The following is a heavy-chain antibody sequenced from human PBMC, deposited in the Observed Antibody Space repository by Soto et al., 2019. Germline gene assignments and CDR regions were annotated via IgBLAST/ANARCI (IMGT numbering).Heavy chain of an antibody. CDR1: GFTFTTYY. CDR3: ASGSYYYYGMDV. J-gene: IGHJ6*02. Sequence: GESLKISCTGSGFTFTTYYIAWVRLMPGRGLEWMGIIYPGDSDTRYSPSFQGQVTISADKSISTAYLQWSSLKASDTAMYYCASGSYYYYGMDVWGQGTTVTVSS. CDR2: IYPGDSDT. V-gene: IGHV5-51*01. D-gene: IGHD6-19*01.